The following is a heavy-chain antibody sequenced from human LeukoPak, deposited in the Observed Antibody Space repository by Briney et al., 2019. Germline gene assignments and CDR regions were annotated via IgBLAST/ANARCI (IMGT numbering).Heavy chain of an antibody. CDR1: GFTFSTHG. V-gene: IGHV3-21*04. Sequence: GSLRLSCAASGFTFSTHGMSWVRQAPGKGLEWVSFVSTGGTFMYYADSVKGRFTISRDNPKNTLYLQMNSLRAEDTAVYFCAKRGVVIRVILVGFHKEAYYFDSWGQGALVTVSS. D-gene: IGHD3-22*01. CDR3: AKRGVVIRVILVGFHKEAYYFDS. CDR2: VSTGGTFM. J-gene: IGHJ4*02.